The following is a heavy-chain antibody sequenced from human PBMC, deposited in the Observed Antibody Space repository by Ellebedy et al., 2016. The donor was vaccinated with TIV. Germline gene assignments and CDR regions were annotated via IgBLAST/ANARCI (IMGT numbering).Heavy chain of an antibody. CDR2: ISYSGDLM. CDR3: ARLGVIPAAGASDS. Sequence: GESLKISCAASGFTFSGYDMSWFRLAPGKGPEWVSYISYSGDLMYSADSVKVRFTTSRDNAGNSLYLQMNSLRAEDPAVYYGARLGVIPAAGASDSWGQGTLVIVSS. D-gene: IGHD6-13*01. CDR1: GFTFSGYD. J-gene: IGHJ4*02. V-gene: IGHV3-11*01.